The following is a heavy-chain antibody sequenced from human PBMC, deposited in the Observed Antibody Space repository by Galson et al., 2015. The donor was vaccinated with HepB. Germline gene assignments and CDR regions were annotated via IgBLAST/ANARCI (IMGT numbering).Heavy chain of an antibody. CDR3: ATLSGSYSGLARVFDS. J-gene: IGHJ4*02. D-gene: IGHD5-12*01. CDR1: GGSVSTYR. Sequence: TLSLTCSVSGGSVSTYRWSWIRQPPGKGLQWIGYMYYGGTSNYNPSLKSRVSISVDTSKNQFSLKLTSVTAADTAVYYCATLSGSYSGLARVFDSWGQGSLVTVSS. V-gene: IGHV4-59*02. CDR2: MYYGGTS.